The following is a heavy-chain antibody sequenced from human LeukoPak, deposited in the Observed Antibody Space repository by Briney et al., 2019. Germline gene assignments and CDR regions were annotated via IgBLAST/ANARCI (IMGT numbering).Heavy chain of an antibody. CDR1: GYTFTGYY. V-gene: IGHV1-2*02. Sequence: ASVKVSCKASGYTFTGYYIHWVRQAPGQGLEWMGWINPNNGVTLYARKVQGRVTMTRDTSITTVYMDLSRLRSDDAALYYCAREVQLQDYNENDSSGYLGFWGQGTLITVPS. CDR2: INPNNGVT. J-gene: IGHJ4*02. CDR3: AREVQLQDYNENDSSGYLGF. D-gene: IGHD3-22*01.